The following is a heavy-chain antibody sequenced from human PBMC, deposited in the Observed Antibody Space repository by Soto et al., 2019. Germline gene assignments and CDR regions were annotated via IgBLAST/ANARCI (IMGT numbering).Heavy chain of an antibody. CDR3: AGTTHYCSGGSCFTYYGMDV. CDR2: IDPSDSYT. V-gene: IGHV5-10-1*01. CDR1: GNSCTRYL. D-gene: IGHD2-15*01. J-gene: IGHJ6*02. Sequence: DSLKVSRQCSGNSCTRYLISLVLQMPGKGLEWMGRIDPSDSYTNYSPSFQGHVTISADKSISTAYLQWSSLKASDTAMYYCAGTTHYCSGGSCFTYYGMDVWGQGTAVTGSS.